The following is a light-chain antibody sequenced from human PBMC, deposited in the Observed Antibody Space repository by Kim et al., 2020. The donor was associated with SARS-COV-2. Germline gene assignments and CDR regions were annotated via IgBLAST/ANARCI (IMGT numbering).Light chain of an antibody. CDR1: SRDVGGYNY. J-gene: IGLJ2*01. CDR2: DVS. V-gene: IGLV2-14*03. CDR3: SSYTSSSTLDVV. Sequence: ITIACTGTSRDVGGYNYVSWYQQHPGKAPKLMIYDVSNRPSGVSNRFSGSKSGNTASLTISGLQAEDEADYYCSSYTSSSTLDVVFGGGTQLTVL.